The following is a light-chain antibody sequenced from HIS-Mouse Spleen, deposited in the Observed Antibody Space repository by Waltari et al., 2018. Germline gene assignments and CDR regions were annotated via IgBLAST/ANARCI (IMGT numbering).Light chain of an antibody. V-gene: IGKV2-28*01. CDR3: MQALQTWT. J-gene: IGKJ1*01. CDR2: LGS. Sequence: DIVMTQSPLSLPVTPGEPASISCRSSQSLLHSNGYNYLDWYLQKPAQSPQLLIYLGSNRASGVPDRFSGSGSGTDFTLKISRVEAEDVGVYYCMQALQTWTFGQGTKVEIK. CDR1: QSLLHSNGYNY.